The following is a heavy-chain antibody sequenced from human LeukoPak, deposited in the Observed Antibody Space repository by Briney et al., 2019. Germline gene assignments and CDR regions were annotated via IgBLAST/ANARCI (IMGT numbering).Heavy chain of an antibody. J-gene: IGHJ1*01. CDR3: ARVPRRWLGAEYFQH. V-gene: IGHV7-4-1*02. CDR2: INTNTGNP. CDR1: GHTFTSYA. D-gene: IGHD6-19*01. Sequence: ASVKVSCKASGHTFTSYAMNWVRQAPGQGLEWMGWINTNTGNPTYAQGFTGRFVFSLDTSVSTAYLQISSLKAEDTAVYYCARVPRRWLGAEYFQHWGQGTLVTVSS.